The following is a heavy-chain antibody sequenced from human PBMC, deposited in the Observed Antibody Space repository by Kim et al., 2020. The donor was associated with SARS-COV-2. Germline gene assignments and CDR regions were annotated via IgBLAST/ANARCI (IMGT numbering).Heavy chain of an antibody. CDR2: IRSRAYGGAT. J-gene: IGHJ4*02. D-gene: IGHD3-10*01. CDR1: GFTFGDYA. CDR3: TREMGGSGSYLRVGRGKSDY. Sequence: GGSLRLSCTVSGFTFGDYALSWVRQAPGKGLEWIGFIRSRAYGGATEYAASLRGRFTISTDDSKTFAYLQMNSLRTEDSGVYYCTREMGGSGSYLRVGRGKSDYWGQGTLVTVSS. V-gene: IGHV3-49*04.